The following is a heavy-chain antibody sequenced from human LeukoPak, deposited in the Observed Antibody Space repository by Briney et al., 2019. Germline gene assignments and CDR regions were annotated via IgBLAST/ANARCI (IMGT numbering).Heavy chain of an antibody. Sequence: GGSLRLSCSASGFXFSSYAIHWVRQAPGKGLEYVSAISSNGGSRYYADSVKGRFTISRDNSKNTLCLQMSSLRAEDTAVYYCVVQGWVFRAPTQYYFDYWGQGTMVTVSS. D-gene: IGHD1-1*01. CDR3: VVQGWVFRAPTQYYFDY. J-gene: IGHJ4*02. CDR1: GFXFSSYA. V-gene: IGHV3-64D*06. CDR2: ISSNGGSR.